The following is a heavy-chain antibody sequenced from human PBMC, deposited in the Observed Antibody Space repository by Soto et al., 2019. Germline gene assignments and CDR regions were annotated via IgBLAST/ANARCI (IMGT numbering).Heavy chain of an antibody. J-gene: IGHJ4*02. CDR1: GYTFTSYY. Sequence: ASVKVSCKASGYTFTSYYMHWVRQAPGQGLEWMGIINPSGGSTSYAQKFQGRVTMTRDTSTSTVYMELSSLRSDDSAVYYCARAVVKWELPSTPGYWGQGTLVTVSS. CDR2: INPSGGST. CDR3: ARAVVKWELPSTPGY. D-gene: IGHD1-26*01. V-gene: IGHV1-46*01.